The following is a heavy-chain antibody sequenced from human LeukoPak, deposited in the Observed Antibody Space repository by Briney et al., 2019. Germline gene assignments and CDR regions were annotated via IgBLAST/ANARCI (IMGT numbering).Heavy chain of an antibody. CDR3: ARVNTAMARRGQYYFDY. Sequence: SGTLSLTCAVSGGSISSSNWWSWVRQPPGKGLEWIGEIYHSGSTNYNPSLKSRVTISVDKSKNQFSLKLSSVTAADTAVYYCARVNTAMARRGQYYFDYWGQGTLVTVSS. CDR2: IYHSGST. CDR1: GGSISSSNW. J-gene: IGHJ4*02. D-gene: IGHD5-18*01. V-gene: IGHV4-4*02.